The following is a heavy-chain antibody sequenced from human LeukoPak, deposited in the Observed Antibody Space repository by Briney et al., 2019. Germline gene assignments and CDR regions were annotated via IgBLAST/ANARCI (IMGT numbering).Heavy chain of an antibody. CDR2: IYSGGST. Sequence: GGSLRLSCAASGFTVSSNYMSWVRQAPGKGLEWVSIIYSGGSTFYADSVKGRFTISRDISKNAVYLQMNSLRAEDTAVYYCARDSYGDANFDSWGQGTLVTVSS. D-gene: IGHD4-17*01. V-gene: IGHV3-53*01. J-gene: IGHJ4*02. CDR1: GFTVSSNY. CDR3: ARDSYGDANFDS.